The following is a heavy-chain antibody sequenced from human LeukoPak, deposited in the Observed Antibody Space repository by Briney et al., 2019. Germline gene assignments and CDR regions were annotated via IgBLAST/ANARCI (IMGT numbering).Heavy chain of an antibody. J-gene: IGHJ4*02. CDR2: ISSSSSYI. D-gene: IGHD3-9*01. CDR3: ARVRDYDILTGYYLFDY. CDR1: GFTFSVYW. V-gene: IGHV3-21*01. Sequence: KSGGSLTLSCAVSGFTFSVYWMHWVRHVPGRGLVWVSSISSSSSYIHYADSVKSRFTISRDNAKNSLYLQMNSLRAEDTAVYYCARVRDYDILTGYYLFDYWGQGTLVTVSS.